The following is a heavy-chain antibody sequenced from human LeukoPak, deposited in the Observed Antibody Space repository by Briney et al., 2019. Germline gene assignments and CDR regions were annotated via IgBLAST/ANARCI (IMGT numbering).Heavy chain of an antibody. CDR3: ARNFYCGGDCAISYFDY. CDR1: GFAISDYS. V-gene: IGHV3-48*01. D-gene: IGHD2-21*02. CDR2: ISSSSNKV. J-gene: IGHJ4*02. Sequence: GGSLGLSCAASGFAISDYSMNWVRQVPGKGLEWVSYISSSSNKVYYADSVKGRFTISRDNAKNSLFLQMNSLRADDTAVYYCARNFYCGGDCAISYFDYWGQGTLVTVSS.